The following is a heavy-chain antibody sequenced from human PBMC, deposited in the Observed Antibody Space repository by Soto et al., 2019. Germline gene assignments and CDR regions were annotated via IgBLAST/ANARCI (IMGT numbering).Heavy chain of an antibody. CDR2: ISGSGGST. CDR1: GFTFSSYA. V-gene: IGHV3-23*01. J-gene: IGHJ5*02. CDR3: AKDRGYIVVVTAIRLNWFDP. Sequence: GGSLRLSCAASGFTFSSYAMSWVRQAPGKGLEWVSAISGSGGSTYYADSVKGRFTISRDNSKNTLYLQMNSLRAEDTAVYYCAKDRGYIVVVTAIRLNWFDPWGQGTLVTVSS. D-gene: IGHD2-21*02.